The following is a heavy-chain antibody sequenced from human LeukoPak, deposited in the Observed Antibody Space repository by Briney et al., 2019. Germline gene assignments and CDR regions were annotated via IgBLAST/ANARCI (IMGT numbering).Heavy chain of an antibody. J-gene: IGHJ5*02. V-gene: IGHV6-1*01. CDR3: ARDQSSRYYYDSSGYVNWFDP. D-gene: IGHD3-22*01. CDR2: TYYRSKWYN. Sequence: SQTLSLTCALSGDIVSSNSAAWNWIRQSPSRGLEWLGRTYYRSKWYNDYAVSVKSRITINPDTSKNQFSLQLNSVTPEDTAVYYCARDQSSRYYYDSSGYVNWFDPWGQGTLVTVSS. CDR1: GDIVSSNSAA.